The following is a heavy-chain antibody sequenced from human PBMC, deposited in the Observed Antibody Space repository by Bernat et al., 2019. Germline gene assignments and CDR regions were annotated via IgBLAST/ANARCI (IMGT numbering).Heavy chain of an antibody. CDR3: ASSPYGDYEY. CDR1: GFTFSDYD. CDR2: ISSSSSYT. V-gene: IGHV3-11*06. D-gene: IGHD4-17*01. Sequence: QVQLVESGGGLVKAGGSLRLSCAASGFTFSDYDMSWIRQVPGKGLEWVSYISSSSSYTNYADSVKGRFTISRDNSKNTLYLQMNSLRAEDTAVYYCASSPYGDYEYWGQGTLVTVSS. J-gene: IGHJ4*02.